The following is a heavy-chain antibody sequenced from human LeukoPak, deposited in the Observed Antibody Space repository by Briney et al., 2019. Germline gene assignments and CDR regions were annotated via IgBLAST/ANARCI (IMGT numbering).Heavy chain of an antibody. Sequence: GGSLRLSCAASGFTFSSYAMSGLRQAPGKGLEWVSGISDSGAITYDADSVKGRFTISRENSKNTLYLQMNSLRAEDTAVYYWTKGSSSNGFRAHLGIWGQGTMVTVSS. J-gene: IGHJ3*02. D-gene: IGHD6-13*01. CDR1: GFTFSSYA. V-gene: IGHV3-23*01. CDR3: TKGSSSNGFRAHLGI. CDR2: ISDSGAIT.